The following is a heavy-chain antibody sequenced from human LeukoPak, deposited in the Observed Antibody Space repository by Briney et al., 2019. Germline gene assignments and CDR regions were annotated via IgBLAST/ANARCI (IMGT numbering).Heavy chain of an antibody. CDR3: AKDYSSGWYSAFDI. CDR1: GFTFDDYA. V-gene: IGHV3-9*01. D-gene: IGHD6-19*01. J-gene: IGHJ3*02. Sequence: GRSLRLSCAASGFTFDDYAMHWVWQAPGKGLEWVSGISWNSGSIGYADSVKSRFTISRDNAKNSLYLQMNSLRAEDTALYYCAKDYSSGWYSAFDIWGQGTMVTVSS. CDR2: ISWNSGSI.